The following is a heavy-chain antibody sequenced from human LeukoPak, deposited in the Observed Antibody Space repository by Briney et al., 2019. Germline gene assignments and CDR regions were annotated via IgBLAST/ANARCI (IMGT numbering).Heavy chain of an antibody. V-gene: IGHV3-11*04. CDR3: ARDRYYGFDY. CDR1: GFTFTDYY. Sequence: GGSLRLSCATSGFTFTDYYMSWIRQAPGKGLEWVSYISVSGTTMYYADSVKGRFTLSRDNAKNSLYLQMNSLRAEDTAVYYCARDRYYGFDYWGQGTLVTVSS. CDR2: ISVSGTTM. J-gene: IGHJ4*02. D-gene: IGHD3-10*01.